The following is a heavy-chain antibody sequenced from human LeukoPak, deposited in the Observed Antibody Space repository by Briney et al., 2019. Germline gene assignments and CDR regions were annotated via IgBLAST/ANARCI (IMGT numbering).Heavy chain of an antibody. D-gene: IGHD6-19*01. CDR1: GYTVSSYG. CDR2: SSPYNSNT. CDR3: ARDLKRGYSSGRYSWGTGSSNDF. Sequence: ASVKVSCKASGYTVSSYGISWVRQAPGQGLEWMGWSSPYNSNTYYAQNLQGRVTMTTDTSTSTTYMEPRSLRSDDTAVCYCARDLKRGYSSGRYSWGTGSSNDFWGQGTLVTVSS. V-gene: IGHV1-18*01. J-gene: IGHJ4*02.